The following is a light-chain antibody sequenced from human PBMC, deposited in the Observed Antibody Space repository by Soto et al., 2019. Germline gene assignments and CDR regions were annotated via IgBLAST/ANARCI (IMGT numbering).Light chain of an antibody. V-gene: IGKV3-20*01. Sequence: IVFLQSPDPVSLSPGESDTLSCRVSRSLISNYLAWYQQKPGQAPRLLFYQASRRATGTPERFSGSGSGTEFTLTISSLEPGDFAVYYCQQYGGSPRAFGQGTKVDIK. CDR2: QAS. CDR3: QQYGGSPRA. CDR1: RSLISNY. J-gene: IGKJ1*01.